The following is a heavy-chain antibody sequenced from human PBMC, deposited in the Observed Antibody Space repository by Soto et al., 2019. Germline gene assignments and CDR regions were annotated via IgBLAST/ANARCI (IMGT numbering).Heavy chain of an antibody. CDR2: INAGNGNT. J-gene: IGHJ6*01. Sequence: ASVKVSCKASGYTFTSYAMHWVRQAPGQRLEWMGWINAGNGNTKYSQKFQGRVTITRDTSTSTAYMELSSLRSEDTAVYYCARGNSPYYYYGMDVWGKGPRSPSPQ. CDR1: GYTFTSYA. CDR3: ARGNSPYYYYGMDV. D-gene: IGHD4-4*01. V-gene: IGHV1-3*01.